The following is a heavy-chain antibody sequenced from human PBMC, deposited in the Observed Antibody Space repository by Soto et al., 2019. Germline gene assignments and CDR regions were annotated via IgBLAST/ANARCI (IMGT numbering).Heavy chain of an antibody. D-gene: IGHD3-22*01. CDR2: IYYSGST. V-gene: IGHV4-39*01. CDR1: GGSISSRSYY. J-gene: IGHJ6*02. Sequence: SETLSLTCTVSGGSISSRSYYWGWIRQPPGKGLEWIGSIYYSGSTYYNPSLKSRVTISVDTSKNQFSLKLSSVTAADTAVYYCARQGTSYYDSSGYYYHYYHGMDVWGQGTTVTVSS. CDR3: ARQGTSYYDSSGYYYHYYHGMDV.